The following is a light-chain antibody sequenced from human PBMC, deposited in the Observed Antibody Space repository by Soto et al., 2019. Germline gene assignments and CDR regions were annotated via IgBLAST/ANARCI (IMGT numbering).Light chain of an antibody. J-gene: IGLJ2*01. CDR3: QVWERSSDHDVV. V-gene: IGLV3-21*01. CDR2: YDS. Sequence: SYELTQPPSVSVAPGKTARITCGGNNIGSKSVHWYQQKPGQAPVLVIYYDSDRPSGIPERFSGSNSGNTATLTISRVEAGDEADYYCQVWERSSDHDVVFGGGTKLTVL. CDR1: NIGSKS.